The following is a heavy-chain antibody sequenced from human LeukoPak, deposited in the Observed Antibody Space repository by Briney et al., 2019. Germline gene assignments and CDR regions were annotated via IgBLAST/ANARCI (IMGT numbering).Heavy chain of an antibody. CDR2: IRRKAYGGTT. D-gene: IGHD1-26*01. J-gene: IGHJ4*02. CDR1: GFTFGDYA. Sequence: GGSLRLSCTASGFTFGDYAMSWFRQAPGKGLEWVGFIRRKAYGGTTEYAASVKGRLIISRDDSKSIAYLQMNSLKTEDTAMYYCTRGGSYSPFDYWGQGTLVTVSS. V-gene: IGHV3-49*03. CDR3: TRGGSYSPFDY.